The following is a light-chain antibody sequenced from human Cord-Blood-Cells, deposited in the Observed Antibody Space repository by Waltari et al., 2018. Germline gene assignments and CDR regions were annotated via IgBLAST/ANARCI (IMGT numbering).Light chain of an antibody. CDR1: SSDVGGYNY. CDR3: SSYTSSSTLVV. V-gene: IGLV2-14*01. Sequence: QSALTQPASVSGSPGQSITISCTGTSSDVGGYNYVSWYQQHPGKAPQLMSYDVSNRPSGVSNRFSGSKSGNTASLTISGLQAEDEADYYCSSYTSSSTLVVFGGGTKLTVL. CDR2: DVS. J-gene: IGLJ2*01.